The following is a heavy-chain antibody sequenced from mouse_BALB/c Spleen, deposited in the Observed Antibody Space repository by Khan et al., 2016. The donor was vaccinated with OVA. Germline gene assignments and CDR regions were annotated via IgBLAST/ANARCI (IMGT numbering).Heavy chain of an antibody. CDR3: TRHGYIAWFTY. Sequence: EVQLQQSGPELMKPGTSVKISCKASGYSFTTYYIHWVMQSHETSLEWIGYIDPFSGGTTYNQKFKGKATLTVDKSSSTAYIHLSNLTSEDSAVYYCTRHGYIAWFTYWGQGTLVTVSA. V-gene: IGHV1S135*01. D-gene: IGHD2-2*01. J-gene: IGHJ3*01. CDR1: GYSFTTYY. CDR2: IDPFSGGT.